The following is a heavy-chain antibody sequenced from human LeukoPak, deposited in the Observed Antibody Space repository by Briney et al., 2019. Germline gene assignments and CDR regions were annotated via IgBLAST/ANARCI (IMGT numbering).Heavy chain of an antibody. V-gene: IGHV3-43D*03. D-gene: IGHD3-22*01. CDR2: ISWDGGST. CDR1: GFTFDDYA. CDR3: AKDMHDSSGYYIDY. J-gene: IGHJ4*02. Sequence: GGSLRLSCAASGFTFDDYAVHWVRQAPGRGLEWVSLISWDGGSTYYADSVKARFPISRDNSKKSLYLQMNSLRAEDTALYYCAKDMHDSSGYYIDYWGQGTLVTVSS.